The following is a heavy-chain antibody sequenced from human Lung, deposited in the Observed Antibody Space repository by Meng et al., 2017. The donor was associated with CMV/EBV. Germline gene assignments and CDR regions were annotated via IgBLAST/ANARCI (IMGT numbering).Heavy chain of an antibody. J-gene: IGHJ4*02. CDR3: AKDLLLFGGANAYFDY. V-gene: IGHV3-30*02. CDR1: GFTFDNYG. Sequence: GESLKISCAASGFTFDNYGMHWVRQTPGKGLEWVAFIRRDGTNKYYGDSVKGRFTISRDNSKNTVYLQMNSLRPEETAIYYCAKDLLLFGGANAYFDYWGQGXLVTVSS. CDR2: IRRDGTNK. D-gene: IGHD3/OR15-3a*01.